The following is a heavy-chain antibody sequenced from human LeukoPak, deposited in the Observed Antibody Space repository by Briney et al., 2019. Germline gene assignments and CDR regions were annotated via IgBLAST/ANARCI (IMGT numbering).Heavy chain of an antibody. V-gene: IGHV3-23*01. CDR3: AKSLGNFWTYYYYYYGMDV. CDR2: ISGSGGST. CDR1: GFTFSSYA. J-gene: IGHJ6*02. Sequence: PGGSLRLSCAASGFTFSSYAMSWVRQAPGKRLEWVSAISGSGGSTYYADSVKGRFTISRDNSKNTLYLQMNSLRAEDTAVYYCAKSLGNFWTYYYYYYGMDVWGQGTTVTVSS. D-gene: IGHD3-3*01.